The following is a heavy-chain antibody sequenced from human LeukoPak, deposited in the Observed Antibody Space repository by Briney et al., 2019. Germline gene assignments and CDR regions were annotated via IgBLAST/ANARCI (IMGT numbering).Heavy chain of an antibody. CDR1: GGSISSYY. Sequence: PSETLSLTCTVSGGSISSYYWSWIRQPPGKGLEWIGSIYYSGSTYYNPSLKSRVTISVDTSKNQFSLKLSSVTAADTAVYYCASRYCSGGSCPTDYWGQGPLVTVSS. V-gene: IGHV4-39*01. CDR3: ASRYCSGGSCPTDY. D-gene: IGHD2-15*01. J-gene: IGHJ4*02. CDR2: IYYSGST.